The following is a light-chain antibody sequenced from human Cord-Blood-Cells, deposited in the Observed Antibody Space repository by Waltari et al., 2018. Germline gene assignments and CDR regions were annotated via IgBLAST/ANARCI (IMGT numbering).Light chain of an antibody. V-gene: IGKV3-11*01. CDR3: QQRSNWSYT. Sequence: EIVLTQSTATVSLSPGERATLSCRASLSVSSDLAWYQQKPGQALKLLIYDASNRATGIPARFSGSGSGTDFTLTISSLEPEDFAVYYCQQRSNWSYTFGQGTKLEIK. CDR1: LSVSSD. CDR2: DAS. J-gene: IGKJ2*01.